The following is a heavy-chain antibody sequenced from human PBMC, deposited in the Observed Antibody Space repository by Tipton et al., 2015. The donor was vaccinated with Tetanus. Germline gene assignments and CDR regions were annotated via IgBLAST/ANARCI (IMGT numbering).Heavy chain of an antibody. J-gene: IGHJ6*02. CDR3: ARDRGDYIYYGMDV. CDR1: GYTFTGYY. V-gene: IGHV1-2*02. D-gene: IGHD3-22*01. Sequence: QLVQSGAEVKKPGASLKVSCKASGYTFTGYYLYWVRQAPGQGLEWMGWIDPNSGGTIYAQKFQGRVPMTRDTSISTAYMELSRLRSDDPAVYYCARDRGDYIYYGMDVWGPGTTVTVTS. CDR2: IDPNSGGT.